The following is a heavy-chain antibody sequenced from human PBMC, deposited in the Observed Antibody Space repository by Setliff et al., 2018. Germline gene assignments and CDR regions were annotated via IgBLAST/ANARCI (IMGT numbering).Heavy chain of an antibody. CDR3: TVYNTGSSKDHY. CDR2: IYYSGST. D-gene: IGHD2-8*02. J-gene: IGHJ4*02. V-gene: IGHV4-30-4*08. Sequence: TLSLTCTVSGGSISSGDYYWSWIRQPPGKGLEWIGYIYYSGSTYYNPSLKSRVTISVDTSKNQFSLKLSSVTAADTALYYCTVYNTGSSKDHYWGQGTPVTAPQ. CDR1: GGSISSGDYY.